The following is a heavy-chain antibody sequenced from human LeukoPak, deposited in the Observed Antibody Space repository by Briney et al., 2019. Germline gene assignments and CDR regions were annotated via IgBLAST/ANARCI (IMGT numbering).Heavy chain of an antibody. J-gene: IGHJ4*02. Sequence: GGSLRLSCAASGFTFSSYAMTWVRQAPGKGLEWVSTISGSGGGGNTYYADSVKGRFTISRDNSKNTLYLQMNSLRAEDTAVYYCAKQRGTAAGYYFDYWGQGTLVTVSS. V-gene: IGHV3-23*01. D-gene: IGHD6-13*01. CDR1: GFTFSSYA. CDR2: ISGSGGGGNT. CDR3: AKQRGTAAGYYFDY.